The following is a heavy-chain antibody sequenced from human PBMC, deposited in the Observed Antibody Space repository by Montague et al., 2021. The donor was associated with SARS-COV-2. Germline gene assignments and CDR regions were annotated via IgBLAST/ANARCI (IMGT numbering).Heavy chain of an antibody. CDR3: ARQGGPAGKHWFDP. CDR1: GGSVSGTSYY. J-gene: IGHJ5*02. V-gene: IGHV4-39*01. CDR2: IHHSGTT. D-gene: IGHD2-2*01. Sequence: SETLSLTCTVSGGSVSGTSYYWAWIRQPPGKGLEWIVNIHHSGTTFYXLCLKSRVTISVDTSKNEVSLRLNSVTAADTAVYYCARQGGPAGKHWFDPWGQRTLVTVSS.